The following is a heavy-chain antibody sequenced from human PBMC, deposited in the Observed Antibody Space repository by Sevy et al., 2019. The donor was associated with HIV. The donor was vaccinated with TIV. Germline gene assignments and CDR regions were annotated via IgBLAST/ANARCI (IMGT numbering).Heavy chain of an antibody. V-gene: IGHV3-30-3*01. CDR3: AREQRGVQDWFDP. Sequence: GGSLRLSCAASGFTFSSYAMHWVRQAPGKGLEWVAVISYDGSNKYYADSVKGRFTISRDNSKNTLYLQMNSLRAEETAVYYCAREQRGVQDWFDPWGQGTLVTVSS. CDR2: ISYDGSNK. CDR1: GFTFSSYA. D-gene: IGHD3-10*01. J-gene: IGHJ5*02.